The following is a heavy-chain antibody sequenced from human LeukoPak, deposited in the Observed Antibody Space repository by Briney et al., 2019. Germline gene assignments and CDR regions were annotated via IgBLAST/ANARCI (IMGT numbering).Heavy chain of an antibody. J-gene: IGHJ6*03. CDR2: IYYSGST. Sequence: SETLSLTCTVSGGSISSSSYYWGWIRQPPGKGLEWIGSIYYSGSTYYNPSLKSRVTISVDTSKNQFSLKLSSVTAADTAVYYCAREVIAVAGTHYYYYMDVWGKGTTVTISS. CDR1: GGSISSSSYY. V-gene: IGHV4-39*07. D-gene: IGHD6-19*01. CDR3: AREVIAVAGTHYYYYMDV.